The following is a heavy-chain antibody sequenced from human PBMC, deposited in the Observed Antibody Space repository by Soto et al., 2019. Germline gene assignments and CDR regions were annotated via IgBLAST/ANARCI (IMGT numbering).Heavy chain of an antibody. D-gene: IGHD6-13*01. CDR3: AKGPPRSLGIAAAGYFDY. Sequence: GGSLRLSCAASGFTFDDYAMHWVRQAPGKGLEWVSGISWNSGSIGYADSVKGRFTISRDNAKNSLYLQMNSLRAEDTALYYCAKGPPRSLGIAAAGYFDYWGQGTLVTVSS. J-gene: IGHJ4*02. V-gene: IGHV3-9*01. CDR2: ISWNSGSI. CDR1: GFTFDDYA.